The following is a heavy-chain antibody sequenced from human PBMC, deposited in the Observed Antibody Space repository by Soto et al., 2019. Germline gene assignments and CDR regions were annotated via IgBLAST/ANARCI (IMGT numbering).Heavy chain of an antibody. CDR2: INLDDSDT. V-gene: IGHV5-51*01. CDR1: GDTFSSFW. J-gene: IGHJ6*02. CDR3: AKSDYFHTSGSLYGLDV. Sequence: LKLSCKASGDTFSSFWIAWVRQVPEKGLEWMGTINLDDSDTTYSPSFQGQVTISADKSLNTAYLQWNSLKASDTAIFFCAKSDYFHTSGSLYGLDVWGQGTTVTVSS. D-gene: IGHD3-22*01.